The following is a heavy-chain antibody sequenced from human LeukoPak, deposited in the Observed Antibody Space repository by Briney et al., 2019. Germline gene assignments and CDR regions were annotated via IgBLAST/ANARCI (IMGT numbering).Heavy chain of an antibody. D-gene: IGHD2-2*02. Sequence: ASVKVSCKASGYTFTSYDINWVRQATGQGLEWMGWMNPNSGNTGYAQKFQGRVTMPRNTSISTAYMELRSLRSDDTAVYYCARALKYQLLYVLGYWGQGTLVTVSS. CDR1: GYTFTSYD. CDR2: MNPNSGNT. CDR3: ARALKYQLLYVLGY. V-gene: IGHV1-8*01. J-gene: IGHJ4*02.